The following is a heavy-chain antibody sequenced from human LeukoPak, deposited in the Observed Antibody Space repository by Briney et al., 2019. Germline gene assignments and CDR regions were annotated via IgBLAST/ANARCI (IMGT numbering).Heavy chain of an antibody. J-gene: IGHJ5*02. CDR1: GFTFSSYW. D-gene: IGHD2-15*01. CDR2: IKPDGSDK. CDR3: ARRGRRISAATATSRFDP. V-gene: IGHV3-7*01. Sequence: GGSLRLSCAASGFTFSSYWMHWVRQAPGKGLEWVATIKPDGSDKYNVDSVKGRFTISRDNAKNSLFLQMNSLRAEDTAVYYCARRGRRISAATATSRFDPWGQGTLVTVSS.